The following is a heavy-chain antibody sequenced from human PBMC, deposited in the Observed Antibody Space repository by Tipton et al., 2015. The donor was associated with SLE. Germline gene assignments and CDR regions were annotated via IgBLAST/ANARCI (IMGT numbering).Heavy chain of an antibody. Sequence: SLRLSCAASGFTFSSYAMSWVRQAPGKGLEWVSAISGSGGSTYYADSVKGRFTISRDNSKNTLYLQMNSLRAEDTAVYYCAREVHDFWSGGGYFDYWGQGTLVTVSS. CDR2: ISGSGGST. J-gene: IGHJ4*02. V-gene: IGHV3-23*01. CDR3: AREVHDFWSGGGYFDY. D-gene: IGHD3-3*01. CDR1: GFTFSSYA.